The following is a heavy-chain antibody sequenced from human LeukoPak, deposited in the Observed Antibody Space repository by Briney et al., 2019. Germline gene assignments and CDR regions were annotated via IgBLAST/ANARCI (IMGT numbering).Heavy chain of an antibody. D-gene: IGHD6-19*01. CDR2: ISISGDST. CDR1: GFTFSGYG. V-gene: IGHV3-23*01. Sequence: GGSLRLSCAASGFTFSGYGMSWVRQAPGKGLEWVSGISISGDSTYYADSLKGRFTISRDNSKNTLYLQMNSLRAEDTAVYYCASNRIAVAANDAFDIWGQGTMVTVSS. CDR3: ASNRIAVAANDAFDI. J-gene: IGHJ3*02.